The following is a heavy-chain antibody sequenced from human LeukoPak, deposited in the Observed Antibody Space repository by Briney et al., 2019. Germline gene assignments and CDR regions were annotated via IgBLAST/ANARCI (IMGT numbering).Heavy chain of an antibody. CDR3: AKESPEYYFDY. J-gene: IGHJ4*02. CDR1: GFTFSDHY. Sequence: GGSLRLSCAASGFTFSDHYMDWVRQAPGKGLEWVGRTRNKANSYTTEYAASVKGRFTISRDDSKNSLYLQMNSLRAEDTAVYYCAKESPEYYFDYWGQGTLATVSS. CDR2: TRNKANSYTT. V-gene: IGHV3-72*01.